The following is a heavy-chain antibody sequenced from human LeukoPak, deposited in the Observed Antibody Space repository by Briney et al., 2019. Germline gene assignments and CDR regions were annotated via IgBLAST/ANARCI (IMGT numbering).Heavy chain of an antibody. V-gene: IGHV4-39*01. CDR3: ARRELLSTPDAFDI. CDR2: IYYSGST. J-gene: IGHJ3*02. Sequence: SETLSLTCTVSGGSISSSSYYWGWIRQPPGKGLEWIGSIYYSGSTYYNPSLKSRVTISVDTSKNQFSLKVSSVTAADTAVYYCARRELLSTPDAFDIWGQGTMVTVSS. CDR1: GGSISSSSYY. D-gene: IGHD3-10*01.